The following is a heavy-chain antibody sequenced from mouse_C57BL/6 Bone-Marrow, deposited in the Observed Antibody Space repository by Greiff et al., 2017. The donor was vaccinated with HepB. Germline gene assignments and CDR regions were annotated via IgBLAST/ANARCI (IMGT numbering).Heavy chain of an antibody. Sequence: QVQLKQPGAELVKPGASVKMSCKASGYTFTSYWITWVKQRPGQGLEWIGDIYPGSGSTNYNEKFKSKATLTVDTSSSTAYMQLSSLTSEDSAVYYCARKGYDYDGGYYFDYWGQGTTLTVSS. CDR2: IYPGSGST. CDR3: ARKGYDYDGGYYFDY. J-gene: IGHJ2*01. CDR1: GYTFTSYW. V-gene: IGHV1-55*01. D-gene: IGHD2-4*01.